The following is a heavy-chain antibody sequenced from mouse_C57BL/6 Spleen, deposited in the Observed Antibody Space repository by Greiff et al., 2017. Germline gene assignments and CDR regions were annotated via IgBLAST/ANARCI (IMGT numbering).Heavy chain of an antibody. Sequence: VQLQQSGPELVKPGASVKISCKASGYAFSSSWMNWVKQRPGKGLEWIGRIYPGDGDTNYNGKFKGKATLTADKSSSTAYMQLSSLTSEDSAVYFCAREDYGSSYLDYWGQGTTLTVSS. CDR2: IYPGDGDT. V-gene: IGHV1-82*01. CDR3: AREDYGSSYLDY. J-gene: IGHJ2*01. D-gene: IGHD1-1*01. CDR1: GYAFSSSW.